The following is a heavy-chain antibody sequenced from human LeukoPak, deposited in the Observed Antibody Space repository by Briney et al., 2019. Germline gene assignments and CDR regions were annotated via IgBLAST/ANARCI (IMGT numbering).Heavy chain of an antibody. CDR2: ISYDGSNK. CDR1: GFTFSSYA. V-gene: IGHV3-30-3*01. CDR3: ARDSSFPATIFGVVVSYYYYGMDV. J-gene: IGHJ6*02. Sequence: PGGSLRLSCAASGFTFSSYAMHWVRQAPGKGLEWVAVISYDGSNKYYADSVKGRFTISRDNSKNTLYLQMNSLRAEDTAVYYCARDSSFPATIFGVVVSYYYYGMDVWGQGTTVTVSS. D-gene: IGHD3-3*01.